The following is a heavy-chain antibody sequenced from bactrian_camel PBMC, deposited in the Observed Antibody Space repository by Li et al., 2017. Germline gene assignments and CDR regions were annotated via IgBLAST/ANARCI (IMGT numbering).Heavy chain of an antibody. CDR1: GRTDRQYC. D-gene: IGHD5*01. Sequence: QLVESGGGSVQAGGSLKLSCAASGRTDRQYCMAWFRQAPGKKREGVAVTLIGGDSTSYGDSVKGRFTISQDGNKNTVYLQMNSLKPEDTAMYYCASQGEIRGGHWCPPIIDYDVVGQGTQVTVS. CDR2: TLIGGDST. J-gene: IGHJ4*01. V-gene: IGHV3S53*01.